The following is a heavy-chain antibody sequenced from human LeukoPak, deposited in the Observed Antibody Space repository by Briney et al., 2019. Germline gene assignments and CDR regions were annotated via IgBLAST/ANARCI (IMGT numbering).Heavy chain of an antibody. D-gene: IGHD2-2*01. CDR1: GFIFSSYA. V-gene: IGHV3-23*01. Sequence: GGSLRLSCTASGFIFSSYAMSWVRQAPGKGLEWVSAISGSGDSTNYADSVKGRFTISRDNSKNTLFLQMNSLRVEDTAVYYCASWYHIDYWGQGTLVTVSS. J-gene: IGHJ4*02. CDR3: ASWYHIDY. CDR2: ISGSGDST.